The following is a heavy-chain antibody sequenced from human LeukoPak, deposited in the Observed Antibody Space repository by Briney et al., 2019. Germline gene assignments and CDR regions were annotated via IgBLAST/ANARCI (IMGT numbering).Heavy chain of an antibody. V-gene: IGHV3-7*01. J-gene: IGHJ6*03. CDR1: GFTFSSYA. Sequence: GGSLRLSCAASGFTFSSYAMHWVRQAPGKGLEWVANIKQDGSEKYYVDSVKGRFTISRDNAKNSLYLQMNSLRAEDTAVYYCASLVVPPSDPYYYYYMDVWGKGTTVTVSS. CDR2: IKQDGSEK. D-gene: IGHD2-2*01. CDR3: ASLVVPPSDPYYYYYMDV.